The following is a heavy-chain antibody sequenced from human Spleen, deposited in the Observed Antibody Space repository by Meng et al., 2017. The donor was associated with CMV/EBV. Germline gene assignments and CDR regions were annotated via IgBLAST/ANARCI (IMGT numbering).Heavy chain of an antibody. CDR3: ARDAEREFAVDWFDP. V-gene: IGHV3-74*01. J-gene: IGHJ5*02. CDR2: INRDGTST. Sequence: SVFTFSDYWMNWVRQAPGEGLVWVSRINRDGTSTSYADSVKGRLTISRDNGKNTLYLQMDSLKAEDTAVYYCARDAEREFAVDWFDPWGQGTLVTVSS. CDR1: VFTFSDYW. D-gene: IGHD6-19*01.